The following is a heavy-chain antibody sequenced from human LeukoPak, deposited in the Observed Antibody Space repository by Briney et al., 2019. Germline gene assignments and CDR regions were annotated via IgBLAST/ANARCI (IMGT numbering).Heavy chain of an antibody. V-gene: IGHV1-18*01. D-gene: IGHD2-2*01. CDR2: ISAHSGDT. CDR1: GYTFTSYG. J-gene: IGHJ5*02. CDR3: ASFPYCSSTSCTSSSTYNWFDP. Sequence: ASVKVSCKASGYTFTSYGISWVRQAPGQGLEWMGWISAHSGDTRYAQKFQGRVTMTTDPSTSTAYMELRSLRSDDTAVYYCASFPYCSSTSCTSSSTYNWFDPWGQGTLVTVSS.